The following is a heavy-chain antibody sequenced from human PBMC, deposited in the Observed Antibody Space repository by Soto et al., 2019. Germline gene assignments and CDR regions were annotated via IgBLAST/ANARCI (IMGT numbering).Heavy chain of an antibody. Sequence: SETLSLTCTVSGASITGSLFWSWIRQPAGKGLEWIGRFSLSGTTNYNPSLRSRVTMSADVSKNQFSRRLTSVTAAETALYYCARGMTPPGAPAWYYFDSWGQGTLVTVSS. D-gene: IGHD2-8*02. CDR3: ARGMTPPGAPAWYYFDS. J-gene: IGHJ4*02. V-gene: IGHV4-4*07. CDR2: FSLSGTT. CDR1: GASITGSLF.